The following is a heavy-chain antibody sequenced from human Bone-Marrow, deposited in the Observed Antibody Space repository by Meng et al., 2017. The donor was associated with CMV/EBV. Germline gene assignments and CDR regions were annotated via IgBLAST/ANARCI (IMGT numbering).Heavy chain of an antibody. J-gene: IGHJ4*02. V-gene: IGHV1-8*01. CDR1: RYTCNSCD. Sequence: SCETSRYTCNSCDVHWVRQATGHGLEWMGWMNPNSCNTGYLQKFQDSVTMTRNTSISPAYMDLSSLTAEDTAIYYCARFASENFAHWGQGTLVTVSS. D-gene: IGHD2/OR15-2a*01. CDR3: ARFASENFAH. CDR2: MNPNSCNT.